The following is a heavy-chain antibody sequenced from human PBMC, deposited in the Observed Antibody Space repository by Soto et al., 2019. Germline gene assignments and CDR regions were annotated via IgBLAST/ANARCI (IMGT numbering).Heavy chain of an antibody. D-gene: IGHD2-21*02. V-gene: IGHV1-46*03. J-gene: IGHJ4*02. CDR2: INPSGGYT. CDR3: ARGGHIVVVTAAFDY. CDR1: GNTFSNYY. Sequence: QVQLVQSGAEVKKPGASVKLSCKASGNTFSNYYIHWVRQAPGQGLEWMGTINPSGGYTTYAQKFLGRVTMTRDTSTSTLYMELTSLISDDTAVYYCARGGHIVVVTAAFDYWGQGTLVTVSS.